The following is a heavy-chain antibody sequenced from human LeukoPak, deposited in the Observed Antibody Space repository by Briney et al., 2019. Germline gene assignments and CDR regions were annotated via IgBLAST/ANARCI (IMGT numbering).Heavy chain of an antibody. D-gene: IGHD2-8*02. Sequence: SGPTLVKPTQTLTLTCTFSGFSLSTSGVGVGWIRQPPGKALEWPALIYWDDDKRYSPSLKSRLTITKDTSKNQVVLTMTNMDPVDTATYYCAHGIHSVLLVGYFQHWGQGTLVTVSS. J-gene: IGHJ1*01. CDR1: GFSLSTSGVG. V-gene: IGHV2-5*02. CDR3: AHGIHSVLLVGYFQH. CDR2: IYWDDDK.